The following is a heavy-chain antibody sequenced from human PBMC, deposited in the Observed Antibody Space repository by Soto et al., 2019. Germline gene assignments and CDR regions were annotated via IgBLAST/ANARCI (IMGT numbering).Heavy chain of an antibody. CDR2: IYYSGST. CDR1: GGSISSGDYY. Sequence: SETLSLACTVSGGSISSGDYYGSWIRQPPGKGLEWIGYIYYSGSTYYNPSLKSRVTISIDTSKNRFSLKLTSVAAADTAVYYCARDRGGYRDTGALDPWGQGTLVTVSS. J-gene: IGHJ5*02. D-gene: IGHD3-16*02. CDR3: ARDRGGYRDTGALDP. V-gene: IGHV4-30-4*01.